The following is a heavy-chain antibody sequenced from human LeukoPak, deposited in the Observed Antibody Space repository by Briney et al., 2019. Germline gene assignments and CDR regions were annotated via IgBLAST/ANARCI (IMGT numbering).Heavy chain of an antibody. V-gene: IGHV3-30*18. CDR3: AKELSDSYGGFFYYYYYYMDV. CDR2: ISYDGSNK. D-gene: IGHD5-18*01. Sequence: PGGSLRLSCAASGFIFSTYGMHWVRQAPGKGLEWVAVISYDGSNKYYADSVKGRFTISRDNSKNTLYLQMNSLRAEDTAVYYCAKELSDSYGGFFYYYYYYMDVWGKGTTVTVSS. CDR1: GFIFSTYG. J-gene: IGHJ6*03.